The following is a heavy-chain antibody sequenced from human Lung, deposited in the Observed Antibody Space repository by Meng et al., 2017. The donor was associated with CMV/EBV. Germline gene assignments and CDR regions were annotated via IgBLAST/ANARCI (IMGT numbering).Heavy chain of an antibody. Sequence: GGSLRLXCAASGFTVSSNYMSWVRQAPGKGLEWVSVIYSGGSTYYADSVKGRFTISRDNSKNTLYLQMNSLRAEDTAVYYCARDQPEAKEAFDIWGKGTMVTVSS. CDR2: IYSGGST. J-gene: IGHJ3*02. V-gene: IGHV3-66*02. D-gene: IGHD1-14*01. CDR1: GFTVSSNY. CDR3: ARDQPEAKEAFDI.